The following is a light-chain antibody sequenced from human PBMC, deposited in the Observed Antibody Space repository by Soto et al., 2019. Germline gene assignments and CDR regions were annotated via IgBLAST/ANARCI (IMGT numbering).Light chain of an antibody. J-gene: IGKJ1*01. CDR3: QQYKSYPLT. CDR1: QSIGNW. Sequence: IRMTQSPSTQSASVGDRVTITCRASQSIGNWLAWYQQKPGRAPKSLIYEASSLESGVPSRFSGSGSGTDFTLTISGLQPDDFATYYCQQYKSYPLTFGQGTKVDIK. V-gene: IGKV1-5*03. CDR2: EAS.